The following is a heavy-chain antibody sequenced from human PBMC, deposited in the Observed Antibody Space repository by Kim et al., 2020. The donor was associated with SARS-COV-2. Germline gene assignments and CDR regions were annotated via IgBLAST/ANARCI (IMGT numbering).Heavy chain of an antibody. CDR3: ARRTVVGTYGSGYFFDL. V-gene: IGHV5-51*01. J-gene: IGHJ4*02. CDR2: IYPGDSDT. Sequence: GESLKISCKGSGYSFTNYWIGWVRQVPGKGPELVGIIYPGDSDTRYSPSFQGQVTIPADKSISTAYLQWSSLKASDIAMYYCARRTVVGTYGSGYFFDLWGQGNLVTVSS. CDR1: GYSFTNYW. D-gene: IGHD3-10*01.